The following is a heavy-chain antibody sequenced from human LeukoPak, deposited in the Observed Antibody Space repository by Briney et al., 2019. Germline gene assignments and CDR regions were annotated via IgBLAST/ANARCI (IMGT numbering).Heavy chain of an antibody. D-gene: IGHD3-16*02. V-gene: IGHV1-69*13. CDR3: ASGPELSFW. CDR2: IIPIFGIA. CDR1: GYTLTELS. J-gene: IGHJ4*02. Sequence: ASVKVSCKVSGYTLTELSMHWVRQAPGKGLEWMGGIIPIFGIANYAQKFQGRVTITADESTSTAYMELSSLRSEDTAVYYCASGPELSFWWGQGTLVTVSS.